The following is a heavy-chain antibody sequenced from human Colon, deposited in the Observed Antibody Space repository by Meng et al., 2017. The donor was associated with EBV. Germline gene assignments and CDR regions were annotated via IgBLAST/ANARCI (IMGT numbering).Heavy chain of an antibody. V-gene: IGHV4-34*01. CDR1: GGSFSGYV. D-gene: IGHD3-9*01. CDR3: ARVPTTGYKDH. Sequence: QVRLERLGEELWTPLKALAHACAGNGGSFSGYVWSWVRQPPGKGMEWIGEVSHPGSADYNPHLKSRVTISVDASEKQFSLRLTSVTAADSAVYYCARVPTTGYKDHWGQGTLVTVSS. CDR2: VSHPGSA. J-gene: IGHJ4*02.